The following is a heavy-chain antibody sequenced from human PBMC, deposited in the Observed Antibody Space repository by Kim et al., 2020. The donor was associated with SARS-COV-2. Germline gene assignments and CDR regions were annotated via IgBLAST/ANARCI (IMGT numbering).Heavy chain of an antibody. CDR1: GGTFSSYA. V-gene: IGHV1-69*13. J-gene: IGHJ1*01. D-gene: IGHD3-9*01. Sequence: SVKVSCKASGGTFSSYAISWVRQAPGQGLEWMGGIIPIFGTANYAQKFQGRVTITADESTSTAYMELSSLRSEDTAVYYCARATELRYFDWSPGSAEYFQPWGQGTLVTVSS. CDR3: ARATELRYFDWSPGSAEYFQP. CDR2: IIPIFGTA.